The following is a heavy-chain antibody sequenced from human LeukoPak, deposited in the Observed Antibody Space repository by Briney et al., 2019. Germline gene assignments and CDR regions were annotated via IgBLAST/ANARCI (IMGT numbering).Heavy chain of an antibody. Sequence: SGTLSLTCAVSGGSISSSNWWSWVRQPPGKGLEWIGEIYHSGSTNYNPSLKSRVTISVDKSKNQFSLNPTSVTAADTAVYYCAKGIPSRNWFDPWGQGTLVTVSS. CDR3: AKGIPSRNWFDP. V-gene: IGHV4-4*02. CDR1: GGSISSSNW. J-gene: IGHJ5*02. D-gene: IGHD6-13*01. CDR2: IYHSGST.